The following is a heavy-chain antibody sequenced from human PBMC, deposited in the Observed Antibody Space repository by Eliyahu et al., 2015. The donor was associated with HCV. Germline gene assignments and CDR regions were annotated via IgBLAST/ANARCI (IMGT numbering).Heavy chain of an antibody. CDR1: GFXVXSSH. Sequence: EVQLLESGGGLVQPGESLXLXCXASGFXVXSSHMSWVRQAPGKGLEWVSLIYDGGSTSYSDSVRGRFTISRDISKNTLYLQMNSLRSDDTAVYYCARDVVSHVASTIPPLWGQGTLVTVSS. CDR3: ARDVVSHVASTIPPL. V-gene: IGHV3-66*02. CDR2: IYDGGST. D-gene: IGHD2-21*01. J-gene: IGHJ4*02.